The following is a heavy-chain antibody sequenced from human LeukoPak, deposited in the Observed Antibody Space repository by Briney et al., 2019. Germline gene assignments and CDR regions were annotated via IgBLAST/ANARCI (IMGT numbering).Heavy chain of an antibody. V-gene: IGHV3-30*02. Sequence: TGGSLRLSCAASGFTFSGSGMHWVRQAPGKGLEWVAFIRYHGSDKYYADSVKGRFTISRYNSKNTLYLQMNSLRPEDTSVYFCARSPTSWYFDYWGQGTLVTVSS. CDR2: IRYHGSDK. J-gene: IGHJ4*02. D-gene: IGHD2-2*01. CDR1: GFTFSGSG. CDR3: ARSPTSWYFDY.